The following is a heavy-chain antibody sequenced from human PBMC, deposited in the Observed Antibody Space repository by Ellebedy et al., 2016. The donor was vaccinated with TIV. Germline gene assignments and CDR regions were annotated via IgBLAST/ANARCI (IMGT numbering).Heavy chain of an antibody. D-gene: IGHD2-15*01. V-gene: IGHV3-7*04. J-gene: IGHJ6*02. CDR1: GFTFSSYW. CDR2: IKQDGSEK. CDR3: ARDRTDIVVAGHYYYGMDV. Sequence: GESLKISXAASGFTFSSYWMSWVRQAPGKGLEWVANIKQDGSEKYYVDSVKGRFTISRDNAKNSLYLQMNSLRAEDTAVYYCARDRTDIVVAGHYYYGMDVWGQGTTVTVSS.